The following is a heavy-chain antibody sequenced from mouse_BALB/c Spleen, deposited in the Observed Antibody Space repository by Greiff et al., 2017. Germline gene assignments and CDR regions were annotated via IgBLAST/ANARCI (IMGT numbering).Heavy chain of an antibody. CDR2: ISSGGGST. CDR1: GFAFSSYD. J-gene: IGHJ2*01. D-gene: IGHD2-3*01. CDR3: ARHEPYDGSSDY. V-gene: IGHV5-12-1*01. Sequence: EVQRVESGGGLVKPGGSLKLSCAASGFAFSSYDMSWVRQTPEKRLEWVAYISSGGGSTYYPDTVKGRFTISRDNAKNTLYLQMSSLKSEDTAMYYCARHEPYDGSSDYWGQGTTLTVSS.